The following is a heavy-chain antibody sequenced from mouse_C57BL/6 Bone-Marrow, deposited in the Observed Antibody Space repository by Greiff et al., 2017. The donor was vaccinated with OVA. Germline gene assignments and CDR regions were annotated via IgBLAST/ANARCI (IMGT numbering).Heavy chain of an antibody. V-gene: IGHV1-59*01. CDR2: IDPSDSYT. Sequence: QVQLQQPGAELVRPGTSVKLSCKASGYTFTSYWMHWVKQRPGQGLEWIGVIDPSDSYTNYNQKFKGKATLTVDTSSSTAYMQLSSLTSEDSAVYYCARGSFITTRGYFDYWGQGTTLTVSS. D-gene: IGHD1-1*01. J-gene: IGHJ2*01. CDR3: ARGSFITTRGYFDY. CDR1: GYTFTSYW.